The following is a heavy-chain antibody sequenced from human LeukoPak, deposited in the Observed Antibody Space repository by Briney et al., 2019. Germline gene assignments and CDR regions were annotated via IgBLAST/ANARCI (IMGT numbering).Heavy chain of an antibody. J-gene: IGHJ5*02. V-gene: IGHV4-59*12. D-gene: IGHD2-2*01. CDR2: IYYSGST. CDR1: GGSISSYY. CDR3: ARSRLGYCSSTSCYVGGWFDP. Sequence: SETLSLTCTVSGGSISSYYWSWIRQPPGKGLEWIGYIYYSGSTNYNPSLKSRVTISVDTSKNQFSLKLSSVTAADTAVYYCARSRLGYCSSTSCYVGGWFDPWGQGTLVTVSS.